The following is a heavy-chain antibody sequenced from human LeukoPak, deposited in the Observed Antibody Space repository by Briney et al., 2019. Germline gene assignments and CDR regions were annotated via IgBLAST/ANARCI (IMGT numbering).Heavy chain of an antibody. CDR1: GGTFSSYA. J-gene: IGHJ3*02. Sequence: ASVKVSCKASGGTFSSYAISWVRQAPGQGLEWMGGIIPIFGTANYAQKFQGRVTITADESTSTAYMELSSLRSDDTAVYYCARGGYSGYDDAFDIWGQGTMVTVSS. D-gene: IGHD5-12*01. V-gene: IGHV1-69*13. CDR3: ARGGYSGYDDAFDI. CDR2: IIPIFGTA.